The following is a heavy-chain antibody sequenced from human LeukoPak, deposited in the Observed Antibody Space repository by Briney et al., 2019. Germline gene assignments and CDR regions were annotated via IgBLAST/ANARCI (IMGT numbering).Heavy chain of an antibody. CDR1: GFSFANAY. CDR3: TSDWGVLADN. CDR2: IKNIVAGGTA. D-gene: IGHD7-27*01. V-gene: IGHV3-15*01. Sequence: PGGSLRLSCAASGFSFANAYMSWVRQAPGKGLEWVGRIKNIVAGGTADYSAPVKGRFTISRDDSKNTLYLQMNRLKTEDTAVYYCTSDWGVLADNWGQGTLVTVSS. J-gene: IGHJ4*02.